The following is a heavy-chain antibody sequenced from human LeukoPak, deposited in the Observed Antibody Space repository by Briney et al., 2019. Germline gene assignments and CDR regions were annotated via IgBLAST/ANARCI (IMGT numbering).Heavy chain of an antibody. CDR3: AELGITMIGGV. Sequence: GGSLRLSCAASGFTFSNAWMSWVRQAPGKGLEWVSFISSSSSTIYYADSVKGRFTISRDNAKNSLYLQMNSLRAEDTAVYYCAELGITMIGGVWGKGTTVTISS. CDR1: GFTFSNAW. J-gene: IGHJ6*04. V-gene: IGHV3-48*01. D-gene: IGHD3-10*02. CDR2: ISSSSSTI.